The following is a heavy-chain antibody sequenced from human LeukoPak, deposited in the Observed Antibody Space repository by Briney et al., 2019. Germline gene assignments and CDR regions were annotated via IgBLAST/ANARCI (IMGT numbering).Heavy chain of an antibody. J-gene: IGHJ4*02. V-gene: IGHV3-30*18. D-gene: IGHD1-1*01. Sequence: PGRSLRLSCAASGFTFTNYGMHWVRQAPGKGLEWVAVISFDGSNKYCADSVKGRFTISRDNSKNTLYVQMDSLRTEDTAVYYCAKDTTSSWYYFDSWGQGTLVTVSS. CDR2: ISFDGSNK. CDR3: AKDTTSSWYYFDS. CDR1: GFTFTNYG.